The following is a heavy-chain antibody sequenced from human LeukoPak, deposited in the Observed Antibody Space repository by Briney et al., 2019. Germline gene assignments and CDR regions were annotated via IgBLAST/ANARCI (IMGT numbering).Heavy chain of an antibody. J-gene: IGHJ4*02. CDR2: IYYSGST. D-gene: IGHD7-27*01. V-gene: IGHV4-59*01. CDR1: GGSISSYY. Sequence: PSETLSLTCTGSGGSISSYYWSWIRQPPGKGLEGIGYIYYSGSTNYNPSLKSRVTISVDTSKNQFSLKLSSVTAADTAVYYCARERLGGNDAYGYYFDYWGQGTLVTVSS. CDR3: ARERLGGNDAYGYYFDY.